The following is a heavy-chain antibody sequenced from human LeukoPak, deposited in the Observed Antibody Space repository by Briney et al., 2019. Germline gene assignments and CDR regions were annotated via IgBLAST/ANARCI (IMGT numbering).Heavy chain of an antibody. CDR2: IKSKTDGGTT. CDR1: GFTFSNAW. Sequence: GWSLRLSCAASGFTFSNAWMSWVRQAPGKGLEWVGRIKSKTDGGTTDYAAPVKGRFTISRDDSKNTLYLQMNSLKTEDTAVYYCTTDPGSYGPSYYFDYWGQGTLVTVSS. J-gene: IGHJ4*02. CDR3: TTDPGSYGPSYYFDY. V-gene: IGHV3-15*01. D-gene: IGHD5-18*01.